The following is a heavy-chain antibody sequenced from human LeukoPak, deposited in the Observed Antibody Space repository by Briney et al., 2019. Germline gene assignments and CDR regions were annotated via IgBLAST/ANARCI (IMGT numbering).Heavy chain of an antibody. D-gene: IGHD2-8*02. Sequence: GGSLRLSCEASGFTFNNYAMSWVRQTPGKGLEWVAATVGGRPDTYHADSVKGRFTVSRDDSRSTLFLQMNSLRVEDTAVYYCTKAPLRSCSGAFCYPFDYLGQGTLVTVSS. V-gene: IGHV3-23*01. CDR2: TVGGRPDT. CDR1: GFTFNNYA. J-gene: IGHJ4*02. CDR3: TKAPLRSCSGAFCYPFDY.